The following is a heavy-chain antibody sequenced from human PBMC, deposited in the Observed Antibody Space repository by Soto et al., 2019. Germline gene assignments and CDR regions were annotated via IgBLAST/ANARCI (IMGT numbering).Heavy chain of an antibody. CDR2: INAGNGNT. CDR3: ARGRCGGGNCYAIDDALDI. Sequence: GASVKVSCKASGYTFTGYAMHWVRQAPGQRLEWMGWINAGNGNTKYSQKYQGRVTITRDTSASTAYMELSSLRSEDTAVYYCARGRCGGGNCYAIDDALDIWGQGTMVTVS. J-gene: IGHJ3*02. D-gene: IGHD2-15*01. V-gene: IGHV1-3*01. CDR1: GYTFTGYA.